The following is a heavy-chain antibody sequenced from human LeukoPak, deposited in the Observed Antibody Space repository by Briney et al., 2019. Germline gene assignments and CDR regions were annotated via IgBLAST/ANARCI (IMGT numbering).Heavy chain of an antibody. J-gene: IGHJ3*02. CDR2: ISGSGSSV. CDR3: ASTYVVVTAVHDAFHI. Sequence: GGSLRLSCAASGFTFSSFEMNWVRQAPGEGLEWISYISGSGSSVKYADSVYGRFTISRDNAKNSLYLQMNSLRAEDTAVYYCASTYVVVTAVHDAFHIWGQGTMVTVSS. CDR1: GFTFSSFE. D-gene: IGHD2-21*02. V-gene: IGHV3-48*03.